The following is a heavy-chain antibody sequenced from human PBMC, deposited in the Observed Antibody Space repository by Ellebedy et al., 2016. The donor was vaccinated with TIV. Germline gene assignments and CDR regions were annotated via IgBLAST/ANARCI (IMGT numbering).Heavy chain of an antibody. CDR1: GGSISSSNW. CDR3: ARGGRYCSGGSCYSRYYYYYYGMDA. D-gene: IGHD2-15*01. CDR2: IYHSGST. Sequence: GSLRLSCAVSGGSISSSNWWSWVRQPPGKGLEWIGEIYHSGSTNYNPSLKSRVTISVDKSKNQFSLKLSSVTAADTAVYYCARGGRYCSGGSCYSRYYYYYYGMDAWGQGTTVTVSS. J-gene: IGHJ6*02. V-gene: IGHV4-4*02.